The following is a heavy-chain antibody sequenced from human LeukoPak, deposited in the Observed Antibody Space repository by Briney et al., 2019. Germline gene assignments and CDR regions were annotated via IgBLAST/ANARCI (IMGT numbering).Heavy chain of an antibody. CDR1: GGSISSYY. CDR3: VAAADSYYFDY. CDR2: INHSGST. J-gene: IGHJ4*02. D-gene: IGHD6-13*01. Sequence: SETLSLTCTVSGGSISSYYWSWIRQPPGKGLEWIGEINHSGSTNYNPSLKSRVTISVDTSKNQFSLRLSSVTAADTAVYYGVAAADSYYFDYWGQGTLVTVSS. V-gene: IGHV4-34*01.